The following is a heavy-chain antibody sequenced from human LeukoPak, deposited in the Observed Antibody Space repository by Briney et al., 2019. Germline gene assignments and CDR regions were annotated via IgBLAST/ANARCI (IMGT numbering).Heavy chain of an antibody. Sequence: QPGRSLRLSCAASGFTFRSYGMHWVRQAPGKGLEWVAVISYDTNIKSYADSVKGRFTISRDNSKNTLYLQMNSLRAEDTAVYYCAKGRDDYGAKAPFDYWGQGTLVTVSS. J-gene: IGHJ4*02. V-gene: IGHV3-30*18. D-gene: IGHD4-17*01. CDR3: AKGRDDYGAKAPFDY. CDR2: ISYDTNIK. CDR1: GFTFRSYG.